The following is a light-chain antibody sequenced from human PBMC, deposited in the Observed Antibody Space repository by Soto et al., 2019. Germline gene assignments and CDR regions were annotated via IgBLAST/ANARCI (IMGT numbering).Light chain of an antibody. V-gene: IGKV3-20*01. CDR3: QHYGTSRA. CDR1: QSVSSSY. Sequence: EIVWTQSPGTLSLSPGERATLSCRASQSVSSSYLAWYQQKPGQAPRLLIYGASSRATGIPDMFSGSGSGTDFTLTISRLEPEDSAVYYCQHYGTSRAFGQGTKVEIK. CDR2: GAS. J-gene: IGKJ1*01.